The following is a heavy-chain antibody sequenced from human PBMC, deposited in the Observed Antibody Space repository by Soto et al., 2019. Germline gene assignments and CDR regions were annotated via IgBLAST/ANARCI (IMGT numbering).Heavy chain of an antibody. V-gene: IGHV1-3*01. CDR2: INAGNGNT. CDR3: ARGPNYDILTGQTNFDY. CDR1: GYTFTSYA. Sequence: AASVKVSCKASGYTFTSYAMHWVRQAPGQRLEWMGWINAGNGNTKYSQKFQGRVTITRDTSASTAYMELSSLRSEDTAVYYCARGPNYDILTGQTNFDYWGQGTLVTVSS. D-gene: IGHD3-9*01. J-gene: IGHJ4*02.